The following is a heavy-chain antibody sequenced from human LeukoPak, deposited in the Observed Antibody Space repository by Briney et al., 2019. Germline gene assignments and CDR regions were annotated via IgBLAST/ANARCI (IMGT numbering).Heavy chain of an antibody. CDR1: GFTFSSYA. V-gene: IGHV3-23*01. Sequence: PGGSLRLSCAASGFTFSSYAMSWVRQAPGKGLQWVSTIIGGDATTYYADSVKGRFTISRDISKNTLYLQMNSLRAEDTAIYYCAKGASPFDYLGQGTLVTVSS. CDR3: AKGASPFDY. J-gene: IGHJ4*02. CDR2: IIGGDATT.